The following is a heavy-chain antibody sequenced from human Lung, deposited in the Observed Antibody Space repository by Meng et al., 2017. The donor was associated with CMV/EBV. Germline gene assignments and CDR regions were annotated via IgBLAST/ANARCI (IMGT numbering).Heavy chain of an antibody. CDR3: ARDPRPGAYYFGMDV. V-gene: IGHV3-11*04. J-gene: IGHJ6*02. Sequence: GGSXRLXXAASGFSFSDYYMSWIRQAPGKGLEWVSYISSTGSSIYYADSVKGRFTISRDNAKNSLYLQMNSLRAEDTAMYYCARDPRPGAYYFGMDVWGQGTTVTVSS. D-gene: IGHD6-6*01. CDR2: ISSTGSSI. CDR1: GFSFSDYY.